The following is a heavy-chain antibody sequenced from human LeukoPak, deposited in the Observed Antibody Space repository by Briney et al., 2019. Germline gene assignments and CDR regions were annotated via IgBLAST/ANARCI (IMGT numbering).Heavy chain of an antibody. D-gene: IGHD6-19*01. CDR2: IYSGGST. V-gene: IGHV3-53*01. CDR1: GFTVSSNY. J-gene: IGHJ4*02. CDR3: ARGYSSGWYYFDY. Sequence: GGSLRLSCAASGFTVSSNYMSWVRQAPGKGLEWVSVIYSGGSTYYADSVKGRFTTSRDNSKNTLNLQMISLRAEDTAVYYCARGYSSGWYYFDYWGQGTPVTVSS.